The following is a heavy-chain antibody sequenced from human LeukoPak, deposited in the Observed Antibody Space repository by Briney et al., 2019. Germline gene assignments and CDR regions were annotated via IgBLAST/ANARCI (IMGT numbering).Heavy chain of an antibody. V-gene: IGHV4-4*07. CDR3: ASELPAGVAVN. CDR1: GGSISSYQ. J-gene: IGHJ4*02. Sequence: SETLSLTCSVSGGSISSYQWSCIRQPAGKGLEWIGRIYTRGSTNYNPSLKSRVTMSVDTTKNQFSLKLSSVTAANTALYYCASELPAGVAVNWGQGTLVTVSS. D-gene: IGHD6-19*01. CDR2: IYTRGST.